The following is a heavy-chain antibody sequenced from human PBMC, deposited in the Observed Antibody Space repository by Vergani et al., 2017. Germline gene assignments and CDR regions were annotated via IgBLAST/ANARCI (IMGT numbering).Heavy chain of an antibody. CDR1: GDSISSTNW. CDR3: VRDPWESGGPYSGC. J-gene: IGHJ4*02. Sequence: QVQLQESGPGLVKPPGTLSLTCAVSGDSISSTNWWSWVRQSPGKGLEWIGSIYHSGSTYYNPSLKSRVTISVDTSKNQFSLRVNSVTAADTAVYYCVRDPWESGGPYSGCWGRGTLVSVSS. V-gene: IGHV4-4*03. D-gene: IGHD2-15*01. CDR2: IYHSGST.